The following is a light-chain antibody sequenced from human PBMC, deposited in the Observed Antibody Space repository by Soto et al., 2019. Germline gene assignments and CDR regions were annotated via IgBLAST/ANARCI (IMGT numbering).Light chain of an antibody. Sequence: EIEVTQSAATVSLSPRVRATLXCRASQSVRSSIAWYQHKPGQTPRLLIYDTSTRATGVPTSFSGSRSGAEFTLSIITLQSEEFAVYDSPASKNWPITVGGGTKVDIK. CDR2: DTS. V-gene: IGKV3-15*01. J-gene: IGKJ4*01. CDR3: PASKNWPIT. CDR1: QSVRSS.